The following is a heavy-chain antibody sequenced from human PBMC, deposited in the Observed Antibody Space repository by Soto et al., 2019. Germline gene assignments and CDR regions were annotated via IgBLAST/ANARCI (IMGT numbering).Heavy chain of an antibody. V-gene: IGHV3-21*01. Sequence: GGSLRLSCAASGFNFNVYSMSWVGQAPGKGLEWISSISSSSNYIHYRDSVRGRFTISRDNAKNSLYLQLDSLRVEDTAVYFCARDRGSEVSDSWGQGTLVTVSS. J-gene: IGHJ5*01. D-gene: IGHD5-12*01. CDR3: ARDRGSEVSDS. CDR2: ISSSSNYI. CDR1: GFNFNVYS.